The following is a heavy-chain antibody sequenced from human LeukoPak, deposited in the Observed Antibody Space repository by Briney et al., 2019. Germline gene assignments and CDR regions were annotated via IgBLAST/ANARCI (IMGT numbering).Heavy chain of an antibody. CDR1: GFTFSSYG. CDR3: AKDRDGDRALDY. V-gene: IGHV3-30*18. D-gene: IGHD4-17*01. CDR2: ISYDGSNK. Sequence: GGSLRLSCAASGFTFSSYGMPWVRQAPGKGLEWVAVISYDGSNKYYADSVKGRFTISRDNSKNTLYLQMNSLRAEDTAVYYCAKDRDGDRALDYWGQGTLVTVSS. J-gene: IGHJ4*02.